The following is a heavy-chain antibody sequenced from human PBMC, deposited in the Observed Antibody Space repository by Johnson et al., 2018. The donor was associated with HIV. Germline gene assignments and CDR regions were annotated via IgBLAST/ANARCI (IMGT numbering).Heavy chain of an antibody. J-gene: IGHJ3*02. Sequence: VQLVESGGGVVQPGRSLGLSCAASGFIFSSYWMHWVRQAPGKGLVWVSRINNDGSSTTYADSVKGRFTISRDNAKKSLYLEMNSLRAEDTAVYYCARSEVRYFDWSYQRGAFDIWGQGTMVTVSS. D-gene: IGHD3-9*01. CDR3: ARSEVRYFDWSYQRGAFDI. V-gene: IGHV3-74*02. CDR1: GFIFSSYW. CDR2: INNDGSST.